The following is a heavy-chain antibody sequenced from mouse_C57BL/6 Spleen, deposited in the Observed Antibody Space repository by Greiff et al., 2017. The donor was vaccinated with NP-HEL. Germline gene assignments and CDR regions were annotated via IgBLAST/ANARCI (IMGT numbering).Heavy chain of an antibody. CDR2: IYPGDGDT. J-gene: IGHJ4*01. D-gene: IGHD2-14*01. CDR1: GYAFSSYW. Sequence: QVQLQQSGAELVKPGASVKISCKASGYAFSSYWMNWVKQRPGKGLEWIGQIYPGDGDTNYNGKFKGKATLTADKSSSTAYMQLSSLTSEDSAVYFCARRVLQMAMDYWGQGTSVTVSS. CDR3: ARRVLQMAMDY. V-gene: IGHV1-80*01.